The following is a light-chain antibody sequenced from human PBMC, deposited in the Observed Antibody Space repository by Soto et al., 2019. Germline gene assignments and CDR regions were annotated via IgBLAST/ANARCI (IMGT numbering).Light chain of an antibody. J-gene: IGKJ1*01. CDR1: RSVSTY. CDR3: QDRSSWPLGT. Sequence: DIVLTQSPDTLSLSPGGRASRSSSASRSVSTYLAWYQQKPGQAPRLLIYDASTRDYDVPARFSGSGSGTDFPLTISGLEPEDSAIYYCQDRSSWPLGTFGQGTKVDIK. V-gene: IGKV3-11*01. CDR2: DAS.